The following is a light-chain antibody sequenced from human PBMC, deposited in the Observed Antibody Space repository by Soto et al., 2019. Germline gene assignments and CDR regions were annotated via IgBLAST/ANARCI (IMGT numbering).Light chain of an antibody. J-gene: IGLJ1*01. Sequence: QSVLTQPASVSGSPGQSITISCTGTSSDVGSYNLVSWYQQHPGEVPKLMIFDVSDRPSGVSNRFSGSKSGNTASLTISGLQAEDEADYYCSSFTTSTSYVFGTGTKLTVL. CDR1: SSDVGSYNL. CDR3: SSFTTSTSYV. CDR2: DVS. V-gene: IGLV2-14*02.